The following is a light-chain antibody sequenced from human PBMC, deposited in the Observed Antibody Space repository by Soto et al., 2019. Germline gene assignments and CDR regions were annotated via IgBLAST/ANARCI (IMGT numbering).Light chain of an antibody. CDR3: SSYRSSSNSYV. CDR1: SSDLGDYDF. J-gene: IGLJ1*01. Sequence: QSVLTQPASVSASPVQSITISCTGTSSDLGDYDFVSWYQQLPGQAPKLIIYDVSDRPSRISNRFSGSKSGTTASLTISGLQAEDEADYFCSSYRSSSNSYVFGTGTKVTVL. CDR2: DVS. V-gene: IGLV2-14*01.